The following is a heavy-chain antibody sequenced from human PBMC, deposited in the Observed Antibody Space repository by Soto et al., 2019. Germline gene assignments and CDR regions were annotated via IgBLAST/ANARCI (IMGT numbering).Heavy chain of an antibody. CDR1: GYTFTSYA. D-gene: IGHD6-19*01. Sequence: ASVKVSCKASGYTFTSYAMHWVRQAPGQRLERMGWINAGNGNTKYSQKFKGRVTITRDTSASTAYMELSSLRSEDRAAYYCARGYRRVWHHYYFDYWGQGTLVTVSS. CDR2: INAGNGNT. CDR3: ARGYRRVWHHYYFDY. J-gene: IGHJ4*02. V-gene: IGHV1-3*01.